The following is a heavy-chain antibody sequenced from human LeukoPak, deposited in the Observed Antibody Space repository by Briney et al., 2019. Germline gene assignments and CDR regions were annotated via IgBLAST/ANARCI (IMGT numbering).Heavy chain of an antibody. J-gene: IGHJ3*02. D-gene: IGHD3-22*01. Sequence: PSETLSLTCTVSGGSISSYYWSWIRQPPGKGLEWIGYIYHSGSTYYNPSLKSRVTISVDRSKNQFSLKLSSVTAADTAVYYCARDRYYYDSSGFPLHDAFDIWGQGTMVTVSS. V-gene: IGHV4-59*12. CDR1: GGSISSYY. CDR2: IYHSGST. CDR3: ARDRYYYDSSGFPLHDAFDI.